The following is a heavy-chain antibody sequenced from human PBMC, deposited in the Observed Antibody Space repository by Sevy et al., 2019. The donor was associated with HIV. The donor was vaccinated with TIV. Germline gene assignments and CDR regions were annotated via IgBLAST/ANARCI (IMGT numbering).Heavy chain of an antibody. CDR1: GFTFSGYA. CDR2: ISGSGGST. D-gene: IGHD5-12*01. CDR3: HLLADGLLADGYNQIDC. Sequence: GGCLRLSCAASGFTFSGYAMSWVRQAPGKGLEWVSAISGSGGSTYYADSVKGRFTISRDNSKNTLYLQMNSLRAEDTAVYYCHLLADGLLADGYNQIDCWGQGTLVTVSS. J-gene: IGHJ4*02. V-gene: IGHV3-23*01.